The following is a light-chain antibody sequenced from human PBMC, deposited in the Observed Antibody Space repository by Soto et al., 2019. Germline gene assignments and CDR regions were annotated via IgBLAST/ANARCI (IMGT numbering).Light chain of an antibody. CDR1: QSIDNW. CDR3: QQYSSYSSGT. V-gene: IGKV1-5*03. Sequence: DIQMTQSPSTLSASGGDRVTITCRASQSIDNWLAWYQQKPGKAPKLLIYKASTLESGVPSRFSGSGSGTEFTLTISSLQPDDFATYYCQQYSSYSSGTFGQGTKVEVK. J-gene: IGKJ1*01. CDR2: KAS.